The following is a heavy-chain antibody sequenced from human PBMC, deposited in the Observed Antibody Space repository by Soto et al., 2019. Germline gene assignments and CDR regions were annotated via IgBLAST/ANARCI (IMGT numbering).Heavy chain of an antibody. D-gene: IGHD6-19*01. CDR1: GYSFTSYW. CDR3: ARHDRGSELSSGWTNWFDP. J-gene: IGHJ5*02. Sequence: PGESLKISCKGSGYSFTSYWIGWVRQMPGKGLEWMGIIYPGDSDTRYSPSFQGQVTISADKSISTAYLQWSSLKASDTAMYYWARHDRGSELSSGWTNWFDPWGQGTLVTVSS. CDR2: IYPGDSDT. V-gene: IGHV5-51*01.